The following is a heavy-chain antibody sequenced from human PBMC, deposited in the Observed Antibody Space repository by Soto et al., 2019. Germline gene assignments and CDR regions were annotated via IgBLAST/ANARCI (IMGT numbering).Heavy chain of an antibody. V-gene: IGHV4-30-2*05. D-gene: IGHD2-21*02. J-gene: IGHJ6*02. Sequence: SETLSLTCAVSGGSISSGGYSWSWIRQPPGKGLEWIGYIYHSGSTYYNPSLMSRVTISVDTSKKQFSLNLSSVTAADTAIYYCARDSLTPPTGAAIPNYHYYGLDVWGQGTTVTVSS. CDR3: ARDSLTPPTGAAIPNYHYYGLDV. CDR2: IYHSGST. CDR1: GGSISSGGYS.